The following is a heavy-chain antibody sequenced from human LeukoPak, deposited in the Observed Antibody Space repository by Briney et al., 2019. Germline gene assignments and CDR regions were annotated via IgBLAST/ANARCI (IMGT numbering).Heavy chain of an antibody. D-gene: IGHD3-22*01. J-gene: IGHJ4*02. CDR1: GGSINNYY. V-gene: IGHV4-59*01. CDR2: IYYTGST. Sequence: SETLSLTCTVSGGSINNYYWSWIRQPPGKGLEWFGYIYYTGSTNYNPSLKSRVTISVDTSKNQFSLKLSSVTAADTAVYYCAGGGDSAGYYYPMFHYWGQGTLVTVSS. CDR3: AGGGDSAGYYYPMFHY.